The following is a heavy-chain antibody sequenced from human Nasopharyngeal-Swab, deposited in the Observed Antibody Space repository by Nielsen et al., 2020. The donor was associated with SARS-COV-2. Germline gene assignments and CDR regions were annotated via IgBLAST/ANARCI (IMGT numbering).Heavy chain of an antibody. J-gene: IGHJ6*03. CDR2: IKQDGSEK. D-gene: IGHD3-3*01. CDR1: GFTFSSYW. CDR3: ARGVRIFGVVIITYYYYYYMDV. V-gene: IGHV3-7*01. Sequence: GGSLRLSCAASGFTFSSYWMSWVRQAPGKGLEWVANIKQDGSEKYYVDSVKGRFTISRDNAKNSLYLQMNSLRAEDTAVYYCARGVRIFGVVIITYYYYYYMDVWGKGTTVTVSS.